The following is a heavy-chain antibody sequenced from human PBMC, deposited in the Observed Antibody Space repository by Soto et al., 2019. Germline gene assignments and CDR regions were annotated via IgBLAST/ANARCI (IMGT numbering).Heavy chain of an antibody. V-gene: IGHV3-9*01. CDR3: AKDYSSGWRFYFDY. CDR2: ISWNSGSI. Sequence: GGSLRLSCAASGFTFDDYAMHWVRQAPGKGLEWVSGISWNSGSIGYADSVKGRFTISRDNAKNSLYLQMNSLRAEDTALYYCAKDYSSGWRFYFDYWGQGTLVTVSS. D-gene: IGHD6-19*01. CDR1: GFTFDDYA. J-gene: IGHJ4*02.